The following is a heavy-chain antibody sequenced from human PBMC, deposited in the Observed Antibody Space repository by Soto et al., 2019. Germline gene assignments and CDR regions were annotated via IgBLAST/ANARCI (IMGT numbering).Heavy chain of an antibody. V-gene: IGHV3-23*01. J-gene: IGHJ4*02. D-gene: IGHD2-8*02. Sequence: GGSLRLSCAASGLTLTSYAMNWVRQAPGGGLEWVSGISSTGGSTYYADSVRGRFTISRDNSKNTLYLQMNSLRVEDTALYYCASWVVLVVSAGADFWGQGTLVTVSS. CDR3: ASWVVLVVSAGADF. CDR2: ISSTGGST. CDR1: GLTLTSYA.